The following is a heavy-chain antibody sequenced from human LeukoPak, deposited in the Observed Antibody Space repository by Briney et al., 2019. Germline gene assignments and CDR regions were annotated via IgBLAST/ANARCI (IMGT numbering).Heavy chain of an antibody. CDR1: GFTFSSYW. CDR3: ARDSTIFGVVTTNY. D-gene: IGHD3-3*01. V-gene: IGHV3-7*01. J-gene: IGHJ4*02. CDR2: IKQDGSEK. Sequence: GGSLRLSCAASGFTFSSYWMSWVRQAPGKGLEWVANIKQDGSEKYYADSVKGRFTISRDNAKNSLYLQMNSLRAEDTAVYYCARDSTIFGVVTTNYWGQGTLVTVSS.